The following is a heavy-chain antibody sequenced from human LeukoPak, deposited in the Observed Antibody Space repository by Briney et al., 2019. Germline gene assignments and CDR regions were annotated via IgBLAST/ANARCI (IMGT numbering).Heavy chain of an antibody. D-gene: IGHD6-19*01. CDR1: GFTFSSYA. J-gene: IGHJ4*01. CDR2: ISGSGAST. V-gene: IGHV3-23*01. CDR3: AKSPRIAVAGTFDY. Sequence: PGGSLRLSCSASGFTFSSYAMGWVRQAPGKGLEWVSAISGSGASTYYADSVKGRFTISRDNSKNTLYLQMNSLRAEDTAIYYCAKSPRIAVAGTFDYWGFGTLVTVSS.